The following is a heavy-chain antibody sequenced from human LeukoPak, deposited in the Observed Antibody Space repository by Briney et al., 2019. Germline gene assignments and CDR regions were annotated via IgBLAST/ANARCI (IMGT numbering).Heavy chain of an antibody. Sequence: GGSLRLSCAASGFTFSNYWMHWVRQAPGKGLVWVSRINSDGRSTNYADSVKGRFTISRDNAKNTLYLQMNSLRAEDTDVYSCARGADSGYSSDNWGQGTLVSVSS. CDR2: INSDGRST. CDR3: ARGADSGYSSDN. D-gene: IGHD3-9*01. J-gene: IGHJ4*02. CDR1: GFTFSNYW. V-gene: IGHV3-74*01.